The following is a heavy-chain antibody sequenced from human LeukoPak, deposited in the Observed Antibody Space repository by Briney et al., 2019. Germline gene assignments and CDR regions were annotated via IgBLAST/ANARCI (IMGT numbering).Heavy chain of an antibody. CDR2: INPNSGGT. J-gene: IGHJ1*01. CDR1: GYTFPGYY. V-gene: IGHV1-2*02. Sequence: ASVQVSCQASGYTFPGYYIHWVRQAPGKGLEWMGWINPNSGGTDYAQTFQGRVTMTRDTSIRAAYMELKSLTFDDAAMYYCAREDTSGVRWGQGTLVIVSS. D-gene: IGHD5-12*01. CDR3: AREDTSGVR.